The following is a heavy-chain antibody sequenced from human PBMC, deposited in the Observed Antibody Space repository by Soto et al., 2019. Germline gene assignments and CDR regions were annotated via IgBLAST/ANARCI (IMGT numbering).Heavy chain of an antibody. CDR1: GFSLSTTGVG. V-gene: IGHV2-5*02. CDR3: AHRRGGYNWDDAHFDY. J-gene: IGHJ4*02. D-gene: IGHD1-20*01. Sequence: QITLKESGPTLVKPTQTLTLTCSFSGFSLSTTGVGVGWIRQPPGKAREWLGFAYWDDDNRYSPSLKSRLTITKDTSGNPVVLTMTNMDPVDTATYFCAHRRGGYNWDDAHFDYWGQGTLVTVSS. CDR2: AYWDDDN.